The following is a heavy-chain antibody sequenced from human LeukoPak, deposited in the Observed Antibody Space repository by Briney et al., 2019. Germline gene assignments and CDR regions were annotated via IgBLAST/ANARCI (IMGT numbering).Heavy chain of an antibody. CDR3: ATDITMIVQH. CDR1: GYTFTSYD. D-gene: IGHD3-22*01. Sequence: ASVKVSCKASGYTFTSYDINWVRQAPGKGLEWMGGFDPEDGETIYAQKFQGRVTMTEDTSTDTAYMELSSLRSEDTAVYYCATDITMIVQHWGQGTLVTVSS. J-gene: IGHJ1*01. V-gene: IGHV1-24*01. CDR2: FDPEDGET.